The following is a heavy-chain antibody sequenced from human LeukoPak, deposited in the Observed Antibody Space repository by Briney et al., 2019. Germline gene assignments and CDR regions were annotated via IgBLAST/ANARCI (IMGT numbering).Heavy chain of an antibody. CDR2: ISYDGSNK. CDR3: SKDLTSDFGGDLDP. V-gene: IGHV3-30-3*01. D-gene: IGHD3-10*01. CDR1: GFAFSSYA. J-gene: IGHJ5*02. Sequence: GGSLRLSCAASGFAFSSYAMHWVRQAPGKGLEWVAVISYDGSNKYYADSVKGRFTISRDNSKSTVYLQMNSLRVEDAAVYYCSKDLTSDFGGDLDPWGQGTLVTVSS.